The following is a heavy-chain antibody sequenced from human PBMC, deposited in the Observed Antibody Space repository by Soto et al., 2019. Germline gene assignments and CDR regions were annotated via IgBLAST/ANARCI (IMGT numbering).Heavy chain of an antibody. Sequence: RRLSCVASGFTFSSYSMSWVRQAPGKGLEWVSGFRAGGDDGTTYYADSVKGRFTISGDNSKNTLFLQMNSLRAEDTAIYYCAKKVNSGSGSQYFDYFGQGTLVTVSS. D-gene: IGHD3-10*01. V-gene: IGHV3-23*01. CDR3: AKKVNSGSGSQYFDY. J-gene: IGHJ4*02. CDR1: GFTFSSYS. CDR2: FRAGGDDGTT.